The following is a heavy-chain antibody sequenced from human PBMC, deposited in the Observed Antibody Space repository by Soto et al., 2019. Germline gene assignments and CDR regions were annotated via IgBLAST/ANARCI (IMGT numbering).Heavy chain of an antibody. CDR3: ARALGSSWYSHYYYGMDV. J-gene: IGHJ6*02. CDR1: GGSISSYY. D-gene: IGHD6-13*01. Sequence: SETLSLTCTVSGGSISSYYWSWIRQPPGKGLEWIGYIYYSGSTNYNPSLKSRVTISVDTSKNQFSLKLSSVTAADTAVYYCARALGSSWYSHYYYGMDVWGQGTTVTVSS. CDR2: IYYSGST. V-gene: IGHV4-59*01.